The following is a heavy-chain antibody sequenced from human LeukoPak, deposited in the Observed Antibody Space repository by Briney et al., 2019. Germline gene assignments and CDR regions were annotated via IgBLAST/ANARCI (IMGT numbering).Heavy chain of an antibody. CDR2: INPSGGST. J-gene: IGHJ4*02. V-gene: IGHV1-46*01. CDR1: GYTSTSYY. D-gene: IGHD4-23*01. Sequence: ASVKVSCKASGYTSTSYYMHWVRQAPGQGLEWMGIINPSGGSTSYAQKFQGRVTMTRDTSTSTVYMELSSLRSEDTAVYYCAGEASGGGNSFWGQGTLVTVSS. CDR3: AGEASGGGNSF.